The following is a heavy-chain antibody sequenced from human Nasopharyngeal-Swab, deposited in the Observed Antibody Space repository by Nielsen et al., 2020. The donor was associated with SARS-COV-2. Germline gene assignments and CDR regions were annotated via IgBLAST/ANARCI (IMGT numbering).Heavy chain of an antibody. V-gene: IGHV3-23*01. CDR2: ISGSGGST. Sequence: AGSLTLSCAASGVTFSSYAMSWVRQAPGKGLEWVSAISGSGGSTYYADSVKGRFTISRDNSKNTLYLQMNSLRAEDTAVYYCARDLRRGLDYWGQGTLVTVSS. CDR3: ARDLRRGLDY. J-gene: IGHJ4*02. CDR1: GVTFSSYA.